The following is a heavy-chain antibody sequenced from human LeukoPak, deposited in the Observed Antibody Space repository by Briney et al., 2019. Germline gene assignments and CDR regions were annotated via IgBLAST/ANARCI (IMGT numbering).Heavy chain of an antibody. CDR2: ISNYNGNT. CDR3: ARDLPYSSSWEPIDY. CDR1: GYTFTSYG. Sequence: ASVKVSCKASGYTFTSYGIIWVRQAPGQGLEWMGWISNYNGNTNYAQKIQGRVTMTTDTSTSTAYMEPRSLRSDDTAVYYCARDLPYSSSWEPIDYWGQGTLVTVSS. V-gene: IGHV1-18*01. J-gene: IGHJ4*02. D-gene: IGHD6-13*01.